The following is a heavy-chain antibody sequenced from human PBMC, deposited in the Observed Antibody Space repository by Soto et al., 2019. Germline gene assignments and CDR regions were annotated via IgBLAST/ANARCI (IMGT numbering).Heavy chain of an antibody. D-gene: IGHD1-7*01. CDR3: AKNQERELPRVIDF. J-gene: IGHJ4*02. CDR2: MSGSSSTT. V-gene: IGHV3-23*01. CDR1: GLTFSNYA. Sequence: EVRLLESGGGLVKPGGSLRLSCATSGLTFSNYAMSWVRQAPGGGLEWASSMSGSSSTTYYADSVRGRFTISRARSKNTLYLQMSSLRAEDTALYYCAKNQERELPRVIDFWGQGTLVTVSS.